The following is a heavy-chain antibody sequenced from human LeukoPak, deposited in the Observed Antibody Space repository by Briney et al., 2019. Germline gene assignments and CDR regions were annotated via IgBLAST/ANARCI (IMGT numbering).Heavy chain of an antibody. CDR3: AGIAGATQGNWFDP. D-gene: IGHD1-26*01. V-gene: IGHV3-9*01. Sequence: PGGSLRLSCAASGFTFDDYAMHWVRQAPGKGLEWVSGISWNSGSIGYADSVKGRFTISRDNAKNSLYLQMNSLRAEDTALYYCAGIAGATQGNWFDPWGQGTLVTVSS. CDR1: GFTFDDYA. CDR2: ISWNSGSI. J-gene: IGHJ5*02.